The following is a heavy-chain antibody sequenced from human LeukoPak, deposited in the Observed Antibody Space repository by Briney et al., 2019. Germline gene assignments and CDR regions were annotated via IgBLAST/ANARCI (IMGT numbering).Heavy chain of an antibody. V-gene: IGHV3-33*01. D-gene: IGHD5-18*01. CDR3: ARNERGPSYGNDQYYYGMDV. J-gene: IGHJ6*02. CDR1: GFTFSSYG. Sequence: GGSLRLSCAASGFTFSSYGMHWVRQAPGKGLEWVAVIWYDGSNKYYADSVKGRFTISRDNSKNTLYLQMNSLRAEDTAVYYCARNERGPSYGNDQYYYGMDVWGQGTTVTVSS. CDR2: IWYDGSNK.